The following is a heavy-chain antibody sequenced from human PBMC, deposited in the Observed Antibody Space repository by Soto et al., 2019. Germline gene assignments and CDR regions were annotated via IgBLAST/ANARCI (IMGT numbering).Heavy chain of an antibody. J-gene: IGHJ4*02. D-gene: IGHD1-26*01. Sequence: QVQLVESGGGVVQPGRSLRLSCAASGFTFSSYGMHWVRQAPGKGLEWVAVIWYDGSNKYYADSVKGRFTISRDNSKNTLYLQMNSLRAEDTAVYYCAREVGATSRFDYWGQGTLVTVSS. V-gene: IGHV3-33*01. CDR1: GFTFSSYG. CDR3: AREVGATSRFDY. CDR2: IWYDGSNK.